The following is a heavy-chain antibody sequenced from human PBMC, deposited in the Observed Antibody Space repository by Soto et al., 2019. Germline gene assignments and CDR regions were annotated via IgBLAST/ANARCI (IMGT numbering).Heavy chain of an antibody. J-gene: IGHJ6*02. CDR1: GYTFTTSG. D-gene: IGHD1-26*01. CDR2: ISTYNGDT. Sequence: QVQLVQSGPEVRKPGASVKVSCEASGYTFTTSGISWVRQVPGQGLEWMGWISTYNGDTNSAQNFQGRVLMTADTSXXTAYMELMSLKSDDTAVYYCARQGSRPYYYYGLDVWGQGTTVTVSS. V-gene: IGHV1-18*01. CDR3: ARQGSRPYYYYGLDV.